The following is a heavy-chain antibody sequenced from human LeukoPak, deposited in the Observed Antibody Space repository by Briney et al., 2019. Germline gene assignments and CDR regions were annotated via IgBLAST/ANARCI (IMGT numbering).Heavy chain of an antibody. CDR3: ARPLGGGSEWYFDL. Sequence: SETLSLTCTVSGGSISGHYWSWIRLPPGKGLEWIGYIYYSGSTNCNPSLKGRVTISVDTSKNQFSLKMRSVTAADTAVYFCARPLGGGSEWYFDLWGRGTLVTVSS. CDR1: GGSISGHY. J-gene: IGHJ2*01. CDR2: IYYSGST. D-gene: IGHD2-15*01. V-gene: IGHV4-59*08.